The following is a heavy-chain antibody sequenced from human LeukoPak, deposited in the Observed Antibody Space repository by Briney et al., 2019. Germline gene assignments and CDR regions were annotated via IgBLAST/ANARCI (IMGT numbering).Heavy chain of an antibody. J-gene: IGHJ5*02. Sequence: GGSLRLSCAASGFTFSSYWMSWVRQAPGKGLEWEANIKQDGSEKYYVDSVKGRFTISRDNAKNSLYLQMNSLRAEDTAVYYCARDTMVRGVIGNWFDPWGQGTLVTVSS. V-gene: IGHV3-7*04. CDR2: IKQDGSEK. CDR3: ARDTMVRGVIGNWFDP. D-gene: IGHD3-10*01. CDR1: GFTFSSYW.